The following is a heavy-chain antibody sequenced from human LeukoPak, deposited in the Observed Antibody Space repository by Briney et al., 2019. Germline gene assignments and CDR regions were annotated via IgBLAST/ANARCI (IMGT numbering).Heavy chain of an antibody. CDR3: ASREGYYYDSSGIALGI. J-gene: IGHJ4*02. D-gene: IGHD3-22*01. CDR1: GFSFGDYS. CDR2: IRSDSSAI. V-gene: IGHV3-48*01. Sequence: GSLRLSCAASGFSFGDYSMTWVRQAPGKGLEWVSYIRSDSSAIYYADSVKGRFTISRDNAKKSLYLQMNSLRAEDTAVYYCASREGYYYDSSGIALGIWGQGTLVTVSS.